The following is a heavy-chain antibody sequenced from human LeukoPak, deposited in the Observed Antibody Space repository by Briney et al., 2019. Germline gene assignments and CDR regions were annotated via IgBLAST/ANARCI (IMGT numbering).Heavy chain of an antibody. CDR3: ARAPYMITFGGVIAHFDY. J-gene: IGHJ4*02. CDR1: GGSFSGYY. V-gene: IGHV4-34*01. CDR2: INHSGST. Sequence: SETLSLTCAVYGGSFSGYYWSWIRQPPGKGLEWIGEINHSGSTNYNPSLKSRVTISVDTSKNQFSLKLSSVTAADTAVYYCARAPYMITFGGVIAHFDYWGQGTLVTVSS. D-gene: IGHD3-16*02.